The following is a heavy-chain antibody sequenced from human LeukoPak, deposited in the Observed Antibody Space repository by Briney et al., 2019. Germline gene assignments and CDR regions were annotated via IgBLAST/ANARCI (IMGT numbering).Heavy chain of an antibody. CDR2: IYYSGST. CDR1: VGSISSSSYY. CDR3: ARVNILTGFYAFDI. V-gene: IGHV4-39*07. J-gene: IGHJ3*02. D-gene: IGHD3-9*01. Sequence: SETLSLTCTVSVGSISSSSYYWGWIRQPPGKGLEWIGSIYYSGSTYYNPSLKSRVTISVDTSKNQFSLKLSSVTAADTAVYYCARVNILTGFYAFDIWGQGTMVTVSS.